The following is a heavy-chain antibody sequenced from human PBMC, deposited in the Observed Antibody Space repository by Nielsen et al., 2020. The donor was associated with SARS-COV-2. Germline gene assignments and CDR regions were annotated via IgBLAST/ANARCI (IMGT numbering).Heavy chain of an antibody. V-gene: IGHV1-18*01. CDR3: VRDKDYTFDY. Sequence: ASVKVSCKASGYTFTSNGISWVRQAPGQGLEWMGWISTHKGKTNYAQKLQGRVTMTTDTSTSTAYMEVRSLRSDDTAVYYCVRDKDYTFDYWGQGTLVTVSS. CDR1: GYTFTSNG. CDR2: ISTHKGKT. D-gene: IGHD4-11*01. J-gene: IGHJ4*02.